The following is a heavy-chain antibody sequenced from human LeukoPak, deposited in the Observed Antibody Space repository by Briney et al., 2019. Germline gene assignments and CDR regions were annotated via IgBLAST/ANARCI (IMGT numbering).Heavy chain of an antibody. Sequence: GESLKFSCKGSGYSFTNYWIGWVRQMPGKGLRWMGIIYPGDSDARYSPSFQGQVTISADKSISTAYLQWSSLKASDTAMYYCARRRDLYSGSYYPFDYWGQGTLVTVSS. CDR1: GYSFTNYW. CDR2: IYPGDSDA. D-gene: IGHD1-26*01. V-gene: IGHV5-51*01. CDR3: ARRRDLYSGSYYPFDY. J-gene: IGHJ4*02.